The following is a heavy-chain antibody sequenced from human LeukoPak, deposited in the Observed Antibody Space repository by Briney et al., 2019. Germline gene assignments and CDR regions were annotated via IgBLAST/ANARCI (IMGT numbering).Heavy chain of an antibody. Sequence: ETLSLTCTVSGGSISSGGYYWSWVRQAPGKGLEWVSLIYSGGSTFYADSVRGRFTISRDNSKNTLYLQMNSLRAEDTAVYYCARGYSSSWFDFWGQGTLVTVSS. J-gene: IGHJ4*02. D-gene: IGHD6-6*01. CDR1: GGSISSGGYY. CDR3: ARGYSSSWFDF. CDR2: IYSGGST. V-gene: IGHV3-53*01.